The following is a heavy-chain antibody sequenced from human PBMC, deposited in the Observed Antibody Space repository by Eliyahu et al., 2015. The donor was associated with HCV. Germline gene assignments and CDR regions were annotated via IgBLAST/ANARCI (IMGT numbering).Heavy chain of an antibody. J-gene: IGHJ3*02. D-gene: IGHD2-21*02. V-gene: IGHV3-21*01. CDR1: XPTFFTSX. CDR2: ISSSXNIR. Sequence: EVRLVESGGGLVKPGGXLRRXCXAAXPTFFTSXFNXVRHSXGERLGWGSSISSSXNIRDYAVSVKGRFTISRDNAKNSLYLQMNSLGPEDAGLYYCARGADCDGDCPPHAFDIWGQGTVVSVSS. CDR3: ARGADCDGDCPPHAFDI.